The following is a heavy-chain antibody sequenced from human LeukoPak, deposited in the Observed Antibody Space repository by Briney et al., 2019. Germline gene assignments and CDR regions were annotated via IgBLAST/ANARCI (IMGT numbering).Heavy chain of an antibody. CDR3: ARDPSSDYYYDSSGYLYD. CDR2: INTNTGNP. V-gene: IGHV7-4-1*02. J-gene: IGHJ1*01. D-gene: IGHD3-22*01. Sequence: GASVKVSCKASGYAFTSYAMNWVRQAPGPGLEWMGWINTNTGNPTYAQGFTGRFVFSLDTSVSTAYLQISSLKAEDTAVYYCARDPSSDYYYDSSGYLYDWGQGTLVTVSS. CDR1: GYAFTSYA.